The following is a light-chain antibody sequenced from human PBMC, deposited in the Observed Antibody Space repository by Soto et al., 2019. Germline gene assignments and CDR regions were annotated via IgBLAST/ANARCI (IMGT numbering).Light chain of an antibody. V-gene: IGLV1-44*01. CDR1: SSNVGINA. CDR3: AAWDDSLGGLV. Sequence: QLVLTQPPSTSGTPGQRVTISCSGSSSNVGINAVHWYQQFPGTAPRLLIYTDYQRPSGVPGRFSGSKSGTSASLAISGLQSEDEADYDCAAWDDSLGGLVFGGGTKLTVL. CDR2: TDY. J-gene: IGLJ2*01.